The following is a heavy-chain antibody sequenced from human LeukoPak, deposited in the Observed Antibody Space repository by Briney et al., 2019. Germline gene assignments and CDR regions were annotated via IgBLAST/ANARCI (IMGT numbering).Heavy chain of an antibody. CDR3: ARVGYSYGWYYFDY. J-gene: IGHJ4*02. CDR1: GGSISSYF. V-gene: IGHV4-59*01. Sequence: SETLSLTCTVSGGSISSYFWNWIRQPPGKGLEWIGYIHHLGSTNYNPSLKGRVTISVDTSRNHFSLKLSSVTAADTAVYYCARVGYSYGWYYFDYWGQGTLVTVSS. D-gene: IGHD5-18*01. CDR2: IHHLGST.